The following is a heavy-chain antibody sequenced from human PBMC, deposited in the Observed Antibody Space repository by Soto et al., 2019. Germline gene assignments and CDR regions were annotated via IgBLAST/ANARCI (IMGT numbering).Heavy chain of an antibody. CDR2: IKPDESEK. J-gene: IGHJ5*02. D-gene: IGHD4-4*01. Sequence: GGSLRLSCVGSGFTFSNNAMHWVRQAPGKGLEWVARIKPDESEKKYADSVKGRFSISRDNAKNSMYLQMDSLRGEDTAVYYCVRGGSNYASWGQGTLVTVSS. V-gene: IGHV3-7*01. CDR3: VRGGSNYAS. CDR1: GFTFSNNA.